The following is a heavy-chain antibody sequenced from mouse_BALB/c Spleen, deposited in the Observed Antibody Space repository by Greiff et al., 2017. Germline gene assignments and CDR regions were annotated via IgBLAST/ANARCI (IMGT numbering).Heavy chain of an antibody. CDR3: AIGYTVGGFAY. Sequence: EVKLQESGPSLVKPSQTLSLTCSVTGDSITSGYWHWIRKFPGNKLEYMGYISYSGSTYYNPSLKSRISITRDTSKNKYYLQLNSVTTEDTATYYCAIGYTVGGFAYWGQGTLVTVSA. D-gene: IGHD2-2*01. CDR2: ISYSGST. CDR1: GDSITSGY. J-gene: IGHJ3*01. V-gene: IGHV3-8*02.